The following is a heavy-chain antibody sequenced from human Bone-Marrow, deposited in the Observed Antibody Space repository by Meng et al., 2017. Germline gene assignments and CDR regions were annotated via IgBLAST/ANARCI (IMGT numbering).Heavy chain of an antibody. V-gene: IGHV4-38-2*02. CDR2: INHSGTT. J-gene: IGHJ4*02. Sequence: GSLRLSCIASGFTFSNSWMHWVRQVPGKGLEWIGSINHSGTTYDNPSLKSRVTISVDTSKNQFSLKLKSVTAADTAVYYCARLLLAAAGAYWGQGTLVTVSS. D-gene: IGHD6-13*01. CDR1: GFTFSNSW. CDR3: ARLLLAAAGAY.